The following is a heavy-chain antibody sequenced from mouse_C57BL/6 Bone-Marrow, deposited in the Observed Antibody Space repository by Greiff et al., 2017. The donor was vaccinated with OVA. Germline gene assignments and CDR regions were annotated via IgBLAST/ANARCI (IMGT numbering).Heavy chain of an antibody. D-gene: IGHD2-4*01. Sequence: VQLQQSGAELVRPGASVKLSCTASGFNIKDDYMHWVKQRPEQGLEWIGWLDPENGDTEYASKFQGKATITADTSSNPAYLQLSSLTSEDTAVYYCTTGITPGAFDVWGTGTTVTGSS. CDR1: GFNIKDDY. J-gene: IGHJ1*03. V-gene: IGHV14-4*01. CDR3: TTGITPGAFDV. CDR2: LDPENGDT.